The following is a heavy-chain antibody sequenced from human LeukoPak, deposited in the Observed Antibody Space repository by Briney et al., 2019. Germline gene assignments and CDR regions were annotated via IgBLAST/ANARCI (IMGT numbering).Heavy chain of an antibody. Sequence: GGSLRLSCAASGFTFSNYAMHWVRQAPGKGLEWVAVISYDGSNKYFADSVKGRFTISRDNSKNTLYLQMNSLRAEDTAVYYCAKGGGWGQGTLVTVSS. V-gene: IGHV3-30-3*01. CDR2: ISYDGSNK. CDR3: AKGGG. CDR1: GFTFSNYA. J-gene: IGHJ4*02. D-gene: IGHD3-16*01.